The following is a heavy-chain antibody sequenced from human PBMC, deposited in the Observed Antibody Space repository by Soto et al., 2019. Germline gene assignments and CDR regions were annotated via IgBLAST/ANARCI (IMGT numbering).Heavy chain of an antibody. J-gene: IGHJ5*02. CDR2: IVPKFGTT. CDR3: VRGGSDNSGWYIWFDP. CDR1: GGTFSTHV. D-gene: IGHD6-19*01. V-gene: IGHV1-69*13. Sequence: GASVKVSCKTSGGTFSTHVIGWVRQAPGQGLEWMGGIVPKFGTTNYAHKFTGRVKLTADESTSTAYMEVSSLTSEDTAVYYCVRGGSDNSGWYIWFDPWGQGTLVTVSS.